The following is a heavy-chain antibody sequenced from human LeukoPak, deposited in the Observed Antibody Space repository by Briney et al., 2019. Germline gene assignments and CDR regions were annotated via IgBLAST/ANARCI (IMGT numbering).Heavy chain of an antibody. CDR2: IYYSRST. CDR1: GGSISSYY. CDR3: ARRSGSYHYYMDV. D-gene: IGHD1-26*01. V-gene: IGHV4-59*01. J-gene: IGHJ6*03. Sequence: PSETLSLTCTVSGGSISSYYWSWIRQPPGKGLEWIGYIYYSRSTNYNPSLKSRVTISVDTSKNQFSLKLSSVTAADTAVYYCARRSGSYHYYMDVWSKGTTVTVSS.